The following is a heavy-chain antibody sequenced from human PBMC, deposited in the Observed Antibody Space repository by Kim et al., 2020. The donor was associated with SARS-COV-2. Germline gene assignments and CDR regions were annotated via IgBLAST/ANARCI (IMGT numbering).Heavy chain of an antibody. CDR2: K. Sequence: KNDAASVKCGFTISRDNSKNTLYLQRNSLRAEDTAVYYCARDSGNNFDYWGQGTLVTVSS. J-gene: IGHJ4*02. D-gene: IGHD1-26*01. CDR3: ARDSGNNFDY. V-gene: IGHV3-30*01.